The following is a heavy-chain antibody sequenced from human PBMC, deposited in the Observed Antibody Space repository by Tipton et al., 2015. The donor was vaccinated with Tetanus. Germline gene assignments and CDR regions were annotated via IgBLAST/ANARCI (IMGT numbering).Heavy chain of an antibody. Sequence: TLSLTCTVSGGSISSYYWTWIRQPPGRGLEWIGYVHYSGSTNYSPSLRSRVTLSVDTSKNQFSLKLSSVTAADTAVYYCARTQGSALIDYWGQGTLVTVSS. CDR2: VHYSGST. V-gene: IGHV4-59*01. CDR3: ARTQGSALIDY. D-gene: IGHD2-8*01. CDR1: GGSISSYY. J-gene: IGHJ4*02.